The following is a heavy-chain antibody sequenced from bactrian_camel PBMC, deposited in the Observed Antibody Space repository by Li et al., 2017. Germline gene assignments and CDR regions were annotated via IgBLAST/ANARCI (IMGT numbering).Heavy chain of an antibody. CDR2: IEGGATTT. D-gene: IGHD5*01. V-gene: IGHV3S1*01. J-gene: IGHJ4*01. CDR1: GFTFSTDF. Sequence: HVQLVESGGGLVQPGGSLRLSCAASGFTFSTDFMVWVRQAPGKELEWIARIEGGATTTYVADSVKDRFAISRDNALNTLYLQLNGLRTEDTAMYYCRKGRGRAAASGWEETHSQGTQVTVS.